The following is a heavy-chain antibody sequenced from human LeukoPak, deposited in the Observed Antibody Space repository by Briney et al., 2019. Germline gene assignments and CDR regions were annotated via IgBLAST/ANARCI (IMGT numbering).Heavy chain of an antibody. CDR1: GGSISSYY. V-gene: IGHV4-59*01. Sequence: SETLSLTCTVSGGSISSYYWSWIRQPPGKGLEWIGYIYDRGSTNYNPSLKSRVTISVDTSKNQFSLKLSSVTAADTAVFYCASLTTADAFDIWGQGTMVTVSS. CDR3: ASLTTADAFDI. J-gene: IGHJ3*02. D-gene: IGHD3-22*01. CDR2: IYDRGST.